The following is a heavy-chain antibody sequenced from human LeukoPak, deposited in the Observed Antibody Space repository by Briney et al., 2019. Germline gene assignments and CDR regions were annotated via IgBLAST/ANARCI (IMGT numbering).Heavy chain of an antibody. CDR1: GGSFRGYY. CDR2: INHSGRT. V-gene: IGHV4-34*01. J-gene: IGHJ4*02. D-gene: IGHD3-22*01. Sequence: KPSETLSLTCAVYGGSFRGYYWSWIRQPPGKGLEWIGEINHSGRTNYNPSLKSRVTISVDTSQNQFSLKLSSVTAADTAVYYCARAGDNSCYCDYWGQGTLVTVSS. CDR3: ARAGDNSCYCDY.